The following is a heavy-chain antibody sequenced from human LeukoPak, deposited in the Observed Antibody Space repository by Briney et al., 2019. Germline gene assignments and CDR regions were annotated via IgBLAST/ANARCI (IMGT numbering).Heavy chain of an antibody. CDR3: ARARAVAGKYYFDY. D-gene: IGHD6-19*01. V-gene: IGHV4-59*01. CDR1: GGSISSYY. CDR2: IYYSGST. Sequence: PSETLSLTCTVSGGSISSYYWSWIRQPPGKGLEWIGYIYYSGSTNYNPSLKSRVTISVDTFKNQFSLKLSSVTAADTAVYYCARARAVAGKYYFDYWGQGTLVTVSS. J-gene: IGHJ4*02.